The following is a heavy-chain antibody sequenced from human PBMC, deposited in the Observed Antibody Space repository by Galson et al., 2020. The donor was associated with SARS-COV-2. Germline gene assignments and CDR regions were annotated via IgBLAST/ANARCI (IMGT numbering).Heavy chain of an antibody. J-gene: IGHJ6*03. CDR2: IGTAGDT. CDR3: ARGKMATTVAQYYYYYYYMDV. CDR1: GFTFSSYD. V-gene: IGHV3-13*01. Sequence: GESLKISCAASGFTFSSYDMHWVRQATGKGLEWVSAIGTAGDTYYPGSVKGRFTISRENAKNSLYLQMNSLRAGDTAVYYCARGKMATTVAQYYYYYYYMDVWGKGTTVTVSS. D-gene: IGHD1-1*01.